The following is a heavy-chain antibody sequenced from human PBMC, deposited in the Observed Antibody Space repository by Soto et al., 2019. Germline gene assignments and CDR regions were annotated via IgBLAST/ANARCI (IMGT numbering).Heavy chain of an antibody. CDR1: GGSISSYY. V-gene: IGHV4-59*01. CDR2: IYYSGST. J-gene: IGHJ4*02. Sequence: SETLSLTCTVSGGSISSYYWSWIRQPPGKGLEWIGYIYYSGSTNYNPSLKSRVTISVDTSKNQFSLKLSSVTAADTAVYYCAVGYNEPYYFDYWGQGTLVTVSS. CDR3: AVGYNEPYYFDY. D-gene: IGHD5-12*01.